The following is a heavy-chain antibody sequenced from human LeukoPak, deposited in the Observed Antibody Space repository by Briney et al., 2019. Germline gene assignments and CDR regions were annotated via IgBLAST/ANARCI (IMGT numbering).Heavy chain of an antibody. V-gene: IGHV3-9*01. CDR1: GFTFDDCA. CDR2: ISWNSGSI. D-gene: IGHD3-10*01. Sequence: GGSLRLSCAASGFTFDDCAIHWVRQAPGKGLEWVSGISWNSGSIGYADSVKGRFTISRDNAKNSLYLQMNSLRAEDTALYYCAKGLWFGELLSHFDYWGQGTLVTVSS. J-gene: IGHJ4*02. CDR3: AKGLWFGELLSHFDY.